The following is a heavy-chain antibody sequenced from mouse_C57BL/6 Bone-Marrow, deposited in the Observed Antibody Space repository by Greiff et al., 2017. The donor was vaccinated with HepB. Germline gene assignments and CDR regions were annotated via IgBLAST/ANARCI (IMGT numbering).Heavy chain of an antibody. V-gene: IGHV1-81*01. CDR3: ARWYKGY. Sequence: VQRVESGAELARPGASVKLSCKASGYTFTSYGISWVKQRTGQGLEWIGEIYPRSGNTYYNEKFKGKATLTADKSSSTAYMELRSLTSEDSAVYFCARWYKGYWGQGTTLTVSS. D-gene: IGHD1-1*02. J-gene: IGHJ2*01. CDR2: IYPRSGNT. CDR1: GYTFTSYG.